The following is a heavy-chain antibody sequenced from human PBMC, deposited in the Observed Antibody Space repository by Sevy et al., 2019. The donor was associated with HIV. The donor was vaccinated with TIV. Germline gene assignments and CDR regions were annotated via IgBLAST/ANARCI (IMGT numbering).Heavy chain of an antibody. J-gene: IGHJ6*03. CDR2: IWYDGGNK. D-gene: IGHD4-4*01. CDR1: GFTFSNYG. V-gene: IGHV3-33*01. CDR3: ARDPVLKVTTYYYYYMDV. Sequence: GGYLRLSCAASGFTFSNYGMHWVRQAPGKGLEWVAVIWYDGGNKYYADSVKGRFTISRDNSKNTLYLQINSLRAEDTAVYYCARDPVLKVTTYYYYYMDVWGKGTTVTVSS.